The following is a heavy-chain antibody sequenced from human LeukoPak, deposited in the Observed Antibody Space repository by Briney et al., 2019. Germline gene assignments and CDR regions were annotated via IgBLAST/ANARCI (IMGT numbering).Heavy chain of an antibody. CDR2: IYPGDSDT. Sequence: GESLKISCKGSGYSFTSYWIGWVRQMPGKGLEWMGIIYPGDSDTRYSPSFQGQVTISANKSISTAYLQWSSLKASDAAMYYCAGGGFWSGYSFDYWGQGTLVTVSS. J-gene: IGHJ4*02. V-gene: IGHV5-51*01. CDR1: GYSFTSYW. CDR3: AGGGFWSGYSFDY. D-gene: IGHD3-3*01.